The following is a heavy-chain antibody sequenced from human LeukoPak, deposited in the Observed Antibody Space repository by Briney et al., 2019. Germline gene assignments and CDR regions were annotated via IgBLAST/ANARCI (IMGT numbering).Heavy chain of an antibody. V-gene: IGHV4-34*01. CDR2: INHSGST. J-gene: IGHJ5*02. CDR1: GGSFSGYY. Sequence: SETLSLTCAVYGGSFSGYYWSWIRQPPGKGLEWIGEINHSGSTNYSPSLKSRVTISVDTSKNQFSLKLSSVTAADTAVYYCARQGAIGVGNWFDPWGQGTLVTVSS. D-gene: IGHD4/OR15-4a*01. CDR3: ARQGAIGVGNWFDP.